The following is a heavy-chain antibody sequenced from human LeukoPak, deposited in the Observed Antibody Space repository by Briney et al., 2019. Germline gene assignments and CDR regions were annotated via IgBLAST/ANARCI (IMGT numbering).Heavy chain of an antibody. D-gene: IGHD4-17*01. CDR2: ISISSDSI. CDR3: ARDLYTVTEPLVDS. V-gene: IGHV3-48*04. J-gene: IGHJ4*02. Sequence: GGSLRLSCAASGFTFSSYGMNWFRQAPGKGLEGLEWISYISISSDSIYYADSVKGRFTISRDNAKNSLFLQMNSLRAEDTAIYYCARDLYTVTEPLVDSWGQGTLVTVSS. CDR1: GFTFSSYG.